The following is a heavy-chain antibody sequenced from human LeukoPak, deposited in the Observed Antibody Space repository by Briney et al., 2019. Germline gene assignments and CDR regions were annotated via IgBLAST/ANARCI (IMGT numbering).Heavy chain of an antibody. D-gene: IGHD6-13*01. CDR1: GYSFTRYW. V-gene: IGHV5-51*01. Sequence: GGSLKSSCKGSGYSFTRYWIGWVRQMPGKGLEWMGIIYPGDYDTRYSPSFQGQVTISADKSISTAYLQWSSLKASDTAMYYCARQKQPDSYYYYYMDVWAKGPRSPSP. CDR3: ARQKQPDSYYYYYMDV. J-gene: IGHJ6*03. CDR2: IYPGDYDT.